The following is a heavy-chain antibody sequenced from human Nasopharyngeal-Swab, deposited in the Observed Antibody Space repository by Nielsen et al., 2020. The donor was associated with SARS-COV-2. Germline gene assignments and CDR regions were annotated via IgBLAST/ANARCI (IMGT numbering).Heavy chain of an antibody. CDR3: ATYPRHDAFDI. V-gene: IGHV3-53*04. CDR2: IYSGGST. J-gene: IGHJ3*02. CDR1: GFTVSSDY. Sequence: GGSLRLSCAASGFTVSSDYMSWVRQAPGKGLEWVSVIYSGGSTYYADSVKGRFTISRHNSKNTLYLQMNSLRAEDTAVYYCATYPRHDAFDIWGQGTMVTVSS. D-gene: IGHD6-25*01.